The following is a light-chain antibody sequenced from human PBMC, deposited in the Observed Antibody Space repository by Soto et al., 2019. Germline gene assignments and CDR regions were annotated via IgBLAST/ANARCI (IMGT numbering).Light chain of an antibody. Sequence: EIVLTQSPATLSLFPGERATLSCRASQSVNSYLAWYQQKPGQAPRLLIYDASNRATGIPARFSGSGSGTDFTLTISSLEPEDFAIYYCQQRNNGRASWTFGPGTKVDIK. CDR3: QQRNNGRASWT. CDR1: QSVNSY. V-gene: IGKV3-11*01. J-gene: IGKJ3*01. CDR2: DAS.